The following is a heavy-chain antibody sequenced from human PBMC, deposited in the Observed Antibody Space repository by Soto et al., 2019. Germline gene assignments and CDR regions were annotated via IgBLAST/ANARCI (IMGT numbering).Heavy chain of an antibody. CDR2: IYHSGST. V-gene: IGHV4-4*02. CDR1: GGSISSSNW. CDR3: ARGGYSYGSDWFDP. J-gene: IGHJ5*02. D-gene: IGHD5-18*01. Sequence: SETLSLTCAVSGGSISSSNWWSWVRQPPGKGLEWIGEIYHSGSTNYNPSLKSRVTISVDKSKNQFSLKLSSVTAADTAVYYCARGGYSYGSDWFDPWGQGTLVTVSS.